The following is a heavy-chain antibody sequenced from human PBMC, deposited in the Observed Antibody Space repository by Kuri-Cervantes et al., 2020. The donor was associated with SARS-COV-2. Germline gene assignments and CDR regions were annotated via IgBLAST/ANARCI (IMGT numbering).Heavy chain of an antibody. CDR3: ARGNIGGKGIYYYYYGMDV. V-gene: IGHV3-30*03. D-gene: IGHD1-26*01. CDR2: ISYDGSNK. J-gene: IGHJ6*02. CDR1: GFTFSNSD. Sequence: GESLKISCAASGFTFSNSDMNWVRQAPGKGLEWVAVISYDGSNKCYADSVKGRFTISRDNSKNTLYLQMNSLRAEDTAVYYCARGNIGGKGIYYYYYGMDVWGQGTTVTVSS.